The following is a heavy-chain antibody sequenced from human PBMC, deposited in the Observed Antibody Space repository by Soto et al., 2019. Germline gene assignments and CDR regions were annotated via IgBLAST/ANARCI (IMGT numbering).Heavy chain of an antibody. D-gene: IGHD2-2*03. CDR1: GGSVSSSGYY. CDR2: IYYSGST. J-gene: IGHJ6*02. CDR3: ARDPLDPIYYYYGMDV. Sequence: SETLSLTCTVSGGSVSSSGYYWGWIRQSPGKGLEWIGYIYYSGSTYYNPSLKSRVTISVDTSKNQFSLKLSSVTAADTAVYYCARDPLDPIYYYYGMDVWGQGTTVTVSS. V-gene: IGHV4-30-4*08.